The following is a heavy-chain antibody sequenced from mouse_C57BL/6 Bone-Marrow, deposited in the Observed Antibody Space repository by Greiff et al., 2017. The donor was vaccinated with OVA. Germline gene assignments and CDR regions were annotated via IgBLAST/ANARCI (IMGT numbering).Heavy chain of an antibody. J-gene: IGHJ1*03. Sequence: EVKLVESGGGLVKPGGSLKLSCAASGFTFSSYTMSWVRQTPEKRLEWVATISGGGGNTYYPDSVKGRFTISRDNAKNPLYLQMSSLRSEDTALYYCARLIYYYGSSPWYFDVWGTGTTVTVSS. CDR2: ISGGGGNT. D-gene: IGHD1-1*01. V-gene: IGHV5-9*01. CDR1: GFTFSSYT. CDR3: ARLIYYYGSSPWYFDV.